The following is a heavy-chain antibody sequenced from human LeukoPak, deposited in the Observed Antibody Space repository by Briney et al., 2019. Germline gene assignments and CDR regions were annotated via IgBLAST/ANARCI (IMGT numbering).Heavy chain of an antibody. CDR2: IYSTGST. J-gene: IGHJ4*02. Sequence: RTSQTLSLTCIVSGGSISSGSYYWSWIRQPAGKGLEWIGRIYSTGSTSYNPSLKSRVTISVDTSKNQFSLKLSSVTAADTAVYYCARDRGVGVDYWGQGTLVTVSS. CDR1: GGSISSGSYY. D-gene: IGHD1-26*01. V-gene: IGHV4-61*02. CDR3: ARDRGVGVDY.